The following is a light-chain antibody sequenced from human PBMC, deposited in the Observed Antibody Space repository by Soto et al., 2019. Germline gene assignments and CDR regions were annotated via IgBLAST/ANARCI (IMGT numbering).Light chain of an antibody. CDR1: SSDVGSYNL. Sequence: QSALTQPASVSGSPGQSITISCTGTSSDVGSYNLVSWYQQHPDKAPKVMIYEGSKRPSGVSNRFSGSKSGNTASLTISGLQAEDEADYYCSSYPRSSTLTFGGGTKVTVL. CDR2: EGS. V-gene: IGLV2-14*02. CDR3: SSYPRSSTLT. J-gene: IGLJ2*01.